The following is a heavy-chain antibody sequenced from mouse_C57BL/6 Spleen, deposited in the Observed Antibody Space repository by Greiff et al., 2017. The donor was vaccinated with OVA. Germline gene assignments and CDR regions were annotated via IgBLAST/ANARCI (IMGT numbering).Heavy chain of an antibody. V-gene: IGHV5-9-1*02. CDR3: TREESNYAMDY. Sequence: DVMLVESGEGLVKPGGSLKLSCAASGFTFSSYAMSWVRQTPEKRLEWVAYISSGGDYIYYADTVKGRFTISRDNARNTLYLQMSSLKSEDTAMYYCTREESNYAMDYWGQGTSVTVSS. J-gene: IGHJ4*01. D-gene: IGHD5-1*01. CDR2: ISSGGDYI. CDR1: GFTFSSYA.